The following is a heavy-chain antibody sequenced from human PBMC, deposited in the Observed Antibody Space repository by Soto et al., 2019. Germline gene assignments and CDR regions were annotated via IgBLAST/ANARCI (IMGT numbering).Heavy chain of an antibody. J-gene: IGHJ4*02. CDR3: ERNHGYSYGYCDF. CDR2: MYYSGST. V-gene: IGHV4-39*01. D-gene: IGHD5-18*01. CDR1: GDSIISRGYY. Sequence: ETMSITCTVSGDSIISRGYYWGWIRQPPGKGLEYIASMYYSGSTYYNPSLRSRVTISVDTSKNQFSLKLSSVTAADTAVYYWERNHGYSYGYCDFWGLGTLVTVSS.